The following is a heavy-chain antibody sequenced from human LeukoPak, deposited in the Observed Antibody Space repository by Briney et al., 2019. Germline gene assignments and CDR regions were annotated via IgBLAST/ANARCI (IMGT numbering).Heavy chain of an antibody. D-gene: IGHD6-6*01. Sequence: SGTLALTCTVSGGSISSSSYYWGWIRQPPGKGLEWIGSIYYSGSTYYNPSLKSRVTISVDTSKNQFSLKLSSVTAADTAVYYCARRAARVYYYYMDVWGKGTTVTVSS. CDR1: GGSISSSSYY. CDR2: IYYSGST. CDR3: ARRAARVYYYYMDV. J-gene: IGHJ6*03. V-gene: IGHV4-39*01.